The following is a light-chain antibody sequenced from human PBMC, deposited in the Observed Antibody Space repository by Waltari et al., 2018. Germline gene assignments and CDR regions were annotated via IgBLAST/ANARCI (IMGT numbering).Light chain of an antibody. CDR1: QTVLYSANNKTY. CDR3: QQYYSNSLT. V-gene: IGKV4-1*01. Sequence: DIVMTQSTDSLAVSLGERATTNCKSSQTVLYSANNKTYLAWYQKKSGQPPKLLISWASARESGVPDRFRGSGSGTDFTLTISSLQAEDVAVYFCQQYYSNSLTFGGGTRVEIK. CDR2: WAS. J-gene: IGKJ4*01.